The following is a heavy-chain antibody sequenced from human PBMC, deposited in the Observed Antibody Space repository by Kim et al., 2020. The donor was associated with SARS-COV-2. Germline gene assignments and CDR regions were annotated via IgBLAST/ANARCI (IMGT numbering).Heavy chain of an antibody. CDR3: AAHVDTAMATGYYYYGMDV. CDR1: GGSISSSSYY. Sequence: SETLSLTCTVSGGSISSSSYYWGWIRQPPGKGLEWIGSIYYSGSTYYNPSLKSRVTISVDTSKNQFSLKLSSVTAADTAVYYCAAHVDTAMATGYYYYGMDVWGQGTTVTVSS. J-gene: IGHJ6*02. CDR2: IYYSGST. D-gene: IGHD5-18*01. V-gene: IGHV4-39*01.